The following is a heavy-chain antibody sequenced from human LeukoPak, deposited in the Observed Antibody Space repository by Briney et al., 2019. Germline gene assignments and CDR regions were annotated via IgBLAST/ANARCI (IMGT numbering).Heavy chain of an antibody. J-gene: IGHJ6*03. D-gene: IGHD1-14*01. CDR1: GGSISSYY. CDR3: ASPRTRDYYYMDV. V-gene: IGHV4-59*08. Sequence: SETLSLTCTVSGGSISSYYWSWIRQPPGKGLEWIGYIYYTGSTNYSPSLKSRVTISVDTSKNQFSLKLSSVTAADTAVYYCASPRTRDYYYMDVWGKGTTVTVSS. CDR2: IYYTGST.